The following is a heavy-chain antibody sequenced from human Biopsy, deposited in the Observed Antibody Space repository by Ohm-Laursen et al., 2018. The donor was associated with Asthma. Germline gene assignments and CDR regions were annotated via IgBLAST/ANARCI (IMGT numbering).Heavy chain of an antibody. Sequence: SLRLSCTASGFSFSNFAIHRVRQAPGKGLEWVGVISKDASTQDYADSVKGRFTMARDNSKNTLYLQMNSLRAEDTAVYYCAKERYYDFWSGYPIWGQGTMVTVSS. CDR3: AKERYYDFWSGYPI. CDR1: GFSFSNFA. J-gene: IGHJ3*02. CDR2: ISKDASTQ. V-gene: IGHV3-30*18. D-gene: IGHD3-3*01.